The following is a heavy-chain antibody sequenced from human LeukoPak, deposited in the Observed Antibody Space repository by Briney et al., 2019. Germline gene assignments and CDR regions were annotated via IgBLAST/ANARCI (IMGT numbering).Heavy chain of an antibody. CDR3: ARGTMLRYMDV. CDR1: GFTFSSYA. J-gene: IGHJ6*03. CDR2: ISYDGSNK. Sequence: GGSLRLSCAASGFTFSSYAMHWVRQAPGKGLEWVAVISYDGSNKYYADSVKGRFTISRDNSKNTLYLQMNSLRAEDTAVYYCARGTMLRYMDVWGKGTTVTVSS. D-gene: IGHD3-3*01. V-gene: IGHV3-30*01.